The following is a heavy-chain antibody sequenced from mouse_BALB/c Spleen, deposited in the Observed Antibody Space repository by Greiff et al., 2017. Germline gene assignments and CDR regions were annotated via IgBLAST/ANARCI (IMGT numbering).Heavy chain of an antibody. J-gene: IGHJ4*01. V-gene: IGHV5-9-4*01. Sequence: EVKLVESGGGLVKPGGSLKLSCAASGFTFSSYAMSWVRQSPEKRLEWVAEISSGGSYTYYPDTVTGRFTISRDNAKNTLYLEMSSLRSEDTAMYYCARDGGNYDYAMDYWGQGTSVTVSS. CDR1: GFTFSSYA. D-gene: IGHD2-1*01. CDR3: ARDGGNYDYAMDY. CDR2: ISSGGSYT.